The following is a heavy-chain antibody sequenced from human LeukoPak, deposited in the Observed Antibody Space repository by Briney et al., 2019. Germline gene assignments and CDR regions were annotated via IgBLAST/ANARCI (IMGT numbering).Heavy chain of an antibody. Sequence: GGSLRLSCAASGFPFSSYSMTWVRQAPGKGLEWVAYIKQDGSEKYYVDSVKGRFTISRDNAKNSLFLQMNSLRAEDTAVYYCARDLSADYDFWSGYDYWGQGSLVTVSS. D-gene: IGHD3-3*01. CDR1: GFPFSSYS. V-gene: IGHV3-7*01. J-gene: IGHJ4*02. CDR3: ARDLSADYDFWSGYDY. CDR2: IKQDGSEK.